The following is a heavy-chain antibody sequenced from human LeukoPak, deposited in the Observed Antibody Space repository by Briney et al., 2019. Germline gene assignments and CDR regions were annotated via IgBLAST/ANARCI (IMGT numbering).Heavy chain of an antibody. Sequence: GASVKVSCKASGGTFSSYAISWVRQAPGQGLEWMGGIIPIFGTANYAQKFQGRVTITADESTSTAYMELSSLRSEDTAVYYCAPTSKYGDYYFDYWGQGTLVTVSS. V-gene: IGHV1-69*13. D-gene: IGHD4-17*01. CDR1: GGTFSSYA. CDR2: IIPIFGTA. CDR3: APTSKYGDYYFDY. J-gene: IGHJ4*02.